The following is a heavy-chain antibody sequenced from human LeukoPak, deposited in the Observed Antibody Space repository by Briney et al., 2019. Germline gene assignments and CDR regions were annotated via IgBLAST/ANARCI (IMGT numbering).Heavy chain of an antibody. CDR2: INPNSGGT. Sequence: ASVKVSCKASGYTFTGYYMHWVRQAPGQGLEWMGWINPNSGGTNYAQKFQGRVTMTRDTSISTAHMELSRLRSDDTAVYYCALYDFWSGYYTFDYWGQGTLATVSS. J-gene: IGHJ4*02. D-gene: IGHD3-3*01. CDR3: ALYDFWSGYYTFDY. V-gene: IGHV1-2*02. CDR1: GYTFTGYY.